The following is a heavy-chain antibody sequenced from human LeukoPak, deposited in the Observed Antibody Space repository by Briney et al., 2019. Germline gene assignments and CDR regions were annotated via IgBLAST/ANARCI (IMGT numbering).Heavy chain of an antibody. CDR1: GYTFTSYD. V-gene: IGHV1-8*01. CDR3: ARALRGVYYDSSGYSY. CDR2: MNPNSGNT. Sequence: ASVKVSCKASGYTFTSYDINWVRQATGQGLEWMGWMNPNSGNTGYAQKFQGRVTMTRNTSISTAYMELSSLRSEDTAVYYCARALRGVYYDSSGYSYWGQGTLVTVSS. J-gene: IGHJ4*02. D-gene: IGHD3-22*01.